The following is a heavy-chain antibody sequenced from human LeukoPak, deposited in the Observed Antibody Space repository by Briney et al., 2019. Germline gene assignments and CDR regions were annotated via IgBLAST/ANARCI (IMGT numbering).Heavy chain of an antibody. V-gene: IGHV3-30*04. CDR3: ARVVVTLAAFDY. J-gene: IGHJ4*02. CDR2: ISNDGNNE. CDR1: GFTFSSYS. D-gene: IGHD2-21*02. Sequence: PGRSLRLSCAASGFTFSSYSMHWVRQAPGKGLEWVAVISNDGNNEDYADSVKGRFTISRDNSKNTLYLQMNSLRVEDTAVYYCARVVVTLAAFDYWGQGTLVTVS.